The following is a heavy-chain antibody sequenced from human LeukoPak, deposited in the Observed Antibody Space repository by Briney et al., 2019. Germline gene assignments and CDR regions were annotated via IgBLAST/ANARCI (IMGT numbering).Heavy chain of an antibody. CDR1: GFTFSRSA. Sequence: GGSLRLSCAASGFTFSRSAMYWVRQAPGKGLEWVAVMSFDGNNQYEADSVKGRFTISRDNSKNTLDLQMNSVRPEDTAVYYCARDARSSGYYYYYMDVWGKGTTVTVSS. D-gene: IGHD6-6*01. V-gene: IGHV3-30*04. J-gene: IGHJ6*03. CDR2: MSFDGNNQ. CDR3: ARDARSSGYYYYYMDV.